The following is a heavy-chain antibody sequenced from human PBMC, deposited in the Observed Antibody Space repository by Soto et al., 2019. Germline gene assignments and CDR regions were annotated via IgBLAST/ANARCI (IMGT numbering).Heavy chain of an antibody. CDR2: IWYDGSNK. V-gene: IGHV3-33*01. J-gene: IGHJ4*02. Sequence: QVQLVESGGGVVQPGRSLRLSCAASGLTFSSYGMHWVRQAPGKGLEWVAIIWYDGSNKYYADSVKGRFTISRDNSKNKLSLQMNSLRAEDTAVYYCARDGYCTNGACYNGEDYWGQGTLVTVSS. CDR1: GLTFSSYG. D-gene: IGHD2-8*01. CDR3: ARDGYCTNGACYNGEDY.